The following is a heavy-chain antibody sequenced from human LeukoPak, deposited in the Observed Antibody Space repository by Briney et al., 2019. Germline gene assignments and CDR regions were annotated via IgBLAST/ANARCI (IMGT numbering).Heavy chain of an antibody. J-gene: IGHJ5*02. V-gene: IGHV4-39*01. CDR2: IYYSGST. D-gene: IGHD3-10*01. Sequence: PSETLSLTYTVSGGSISSSSYYWGWIRQPPGKGLEWIGSIYYSGSTYYNPSLKSRVTISVDTSKNQFSLKLSSVTAADTAVYYCARYYYGSGSYHLGNPVWLDPWGQGTLVTVSS. CDR3: ARYYYGSGSYHLGNPVWLDP. CDR1: GGSISSSSYY.